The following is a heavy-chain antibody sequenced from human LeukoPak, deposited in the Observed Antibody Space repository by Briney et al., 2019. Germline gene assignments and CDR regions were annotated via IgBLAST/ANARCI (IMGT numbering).Heavy chain of an antibody. J-gene: IGHJ4*02. CDR1: GGSISSYY. D-gene: IGHD1-26*01. V-gene: IGHV4-59*08. CDR2: IHSSGST. CDR3: ARHSRTYYDFDY. Sequence: SETLSLTCTLSGGSISSYYWSWIPQSPGKGLEWIAYIHSSGSTKYNPSLQSRVSISVDTSKNHFSLRLNSVTAADTAVYYCARHSRTYYDFDYWGRGTLVTVSS.